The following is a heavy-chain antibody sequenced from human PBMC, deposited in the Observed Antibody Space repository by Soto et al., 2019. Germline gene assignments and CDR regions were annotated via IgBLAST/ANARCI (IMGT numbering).Heavy chain of an antibody. CDR3: AREMAYYYDSSGYYRVFDY. CDR2: INPSGGST. V-gene: IGHV1-46*01. D-gene: IGHD3-22*01. CDR1: GYTFTSYY. Sequence: ASVKVSCKASGYTFTSYYMHWVRQAPGQGLEWMGIINPSGGSTSYAQKFQGRVTMTRDTSTSTVYMELSSLRSEDTAVYYCAREMAYYYDSSGYYRVFDYWGQGTQVTVSS. J-gene: IGHJ4*02.